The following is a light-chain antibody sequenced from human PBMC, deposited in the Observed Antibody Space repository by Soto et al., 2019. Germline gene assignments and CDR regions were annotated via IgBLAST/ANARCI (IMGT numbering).Light chain of an antibody. Sequence: DIQMTQSPSTLSASVGDRVTITCRASQSISSWLAWYQQKPGKAPKVLIYYASSLESGVPSRFSGSGSGTEFSLTISSLQPDDFATYYCQQYNHYWTFGQGTKVDIK. CDR3: QQYNHYWT. CDR1: QSISSW. V-gene: IGKV1-5*01. CDR2: YAS. J-gene: IGKJ1*01.